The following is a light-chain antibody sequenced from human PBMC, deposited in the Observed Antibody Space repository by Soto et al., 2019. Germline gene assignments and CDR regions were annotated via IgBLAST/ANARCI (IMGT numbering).Light chain of an antibody. J-gene: IGLJ2*01. CDR2: DVN. V-gene: IGLV2-14*01. Sequence: QSALIQPASVSGSPGQSITISCTGTTSDVGGYNHVSWFQQHPGKVPKLMIYDVNNRPSGVSNRFSGSKSGNTASLTISGLQAEDEADYYCSSYTNTNILVFGGGTKLTVL. CDR1: TSDVGGYNH. CDR3: SSYTNTNILV.